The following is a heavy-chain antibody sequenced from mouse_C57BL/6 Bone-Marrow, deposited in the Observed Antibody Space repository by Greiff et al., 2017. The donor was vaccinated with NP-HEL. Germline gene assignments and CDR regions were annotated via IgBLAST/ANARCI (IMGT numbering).Heavy chain of an antibody. V-gene: IGHV1-42*01. D-gene: IGHD1-1*01. CDR1: GYSFTGYY. CDR3: ARYGSSYAWFAY. CDR2: INPSTGGT. J-gene: IGHJ3*01. Sequence: VQLKQSGPELVKPGASVKISCKASGYSFTGYYMNWVKQSPEKSLEWIGEINPSTGGTTYNQKFKAKATLTVDKSSSTAYMQIKSLTSEDSAVYYCARYGSSYAWFAYWGQGTLVTVSA.